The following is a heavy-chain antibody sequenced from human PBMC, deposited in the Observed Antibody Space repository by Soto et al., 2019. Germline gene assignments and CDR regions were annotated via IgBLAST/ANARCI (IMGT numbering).Heavy chain of an antibody. V-gene: IGHV2-5*02. J-gene: IGHJ4*02. CDR1: GFSLSTSGLA. D-gene: IGHD3-22*01. Sequence: GSGPTLVNPTQTLTLTCTFSGFSLSTSGLAVAWIRQPPGKALECLALIYWDDDKRYSPSLQSRLTITKDTSKNQVVLTVTNMDPVDTATYYCAHRERSGYLNYWGQATLVTVSS. CDR3: AHRERSGYLNY. CDR2: IYWDDDK.